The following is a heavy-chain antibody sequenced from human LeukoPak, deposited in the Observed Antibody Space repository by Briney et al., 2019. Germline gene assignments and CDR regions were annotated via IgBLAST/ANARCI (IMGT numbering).Heavy chain of an antibody. CDR1: GGTFSKYA. J-gene: IGHJ2*01. CDR3: ARGRLSQAYCGGDCYSGEYWYFDL. V-gene: IGHV1-69*04. D-gene: IGHD2-21*01. Sequence: SVKVSCKASGGTFSKYAISWVRQAPGQGLEWMGRIIPILGIANYAQKFQGRVTITADKSTSTAYMELSSLRSEDTAVYYCARGRLSQAYCGGDCYSGEYWYFDLWGRGTLVTVSS. CDR2: IIPILGIA.